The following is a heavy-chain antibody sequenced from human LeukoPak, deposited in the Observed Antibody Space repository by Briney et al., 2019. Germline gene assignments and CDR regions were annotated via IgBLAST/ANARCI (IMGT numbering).Heavy chain of an antibody. D-gene: IGHD7-27*01. CDR2: IYYSGRT. V-gene: IGHV4-39*01. J-gene: IGHJ5*02. Sequence: SETLSLTCTVSGGSISSSSYYWGWIRQPPGKGLEWIGTIYYSGRTYYNPSLKSRVTISVDTSKDQFSLKLSSVTATDTAVYYCARQGLGIWNWFDPWGQGTLVTVSS. CDR3: ARQGLGIWNWFDP. CDR1: GGSISSSSYY.